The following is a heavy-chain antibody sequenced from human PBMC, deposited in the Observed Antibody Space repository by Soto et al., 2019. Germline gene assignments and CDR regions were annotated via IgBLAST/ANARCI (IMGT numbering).Heavy chain of an antibody. CDR1: GYTFTSYD. Sequence: QVHLVQSGAEVKKPGASVKVSCKPSGYTFTSYDINWVRQATGQGPEWMGWMNPKSGNTGYAQKLQGRVTLTRNTSIGTAYMELTSLRSEDTAVYYCARGRVTSSGLYFFDNWGQGTLVTVSS. D-gene: IGHD6-25*01. J-gene: IGHJ4*02. CDR3: ARGRVTSSGLYFFDN. CDR2: MNPKSGNT. V-gene: IGHV1-8*01.